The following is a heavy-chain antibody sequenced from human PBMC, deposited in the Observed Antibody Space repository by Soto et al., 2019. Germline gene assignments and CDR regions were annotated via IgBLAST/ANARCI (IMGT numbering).Heavy chain of an antibody. J-gene: IGHJ5*02. D-gene: IGHD6-13*01. CDR2: IWYDGSNK. CDR3: ARDYQAAAGLYWFDT. CDR1: GFTFSSYG. Sequence: PGGSLRLSCAASGFTFSSYGMHWVRQAPGKGLEWVAVIWYDGSNKYYADSVKGRFTISRDNSKNTLYLQMNSLRAEDTAVYYCARDYQAAAGLYWFDTWGQGTLVTVSS. V-gene: IGHV3-33*01.